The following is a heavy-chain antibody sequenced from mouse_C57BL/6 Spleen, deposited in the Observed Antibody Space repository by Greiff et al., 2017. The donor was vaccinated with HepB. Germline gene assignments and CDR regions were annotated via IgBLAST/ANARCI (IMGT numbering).Heavy chain of an antibody. CDR3: ARRGNPGGFMDY. CDR2: IYPGSGNT. CDR1: GYTFTDYY. Sequence: QVQLQQSGAELVRPGASVKLSCKASGYTFTDYYINWVKQRPGQGLEWIARIYPGSGNTYYNEKFKGKATLTAEKSSSTAYMQLSSLTSEDSAVYFCARRGNPGGFMDYWGQGTSVTVSS. V-gene: IGHV1-76*01. J-gene: IGHJ4*01.